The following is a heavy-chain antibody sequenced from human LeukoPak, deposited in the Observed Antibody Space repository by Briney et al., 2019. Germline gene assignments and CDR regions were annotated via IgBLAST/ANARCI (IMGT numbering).Heavy chain of an antibody. CDR1: GYTFTSYG. CDR2: INPNSGGT. D-gene: IGHD3-10*01. CDR3: ARDYYGSGSYSGPAPY. Sequence: GASVKVSCKASGYTFTSYGISWVRQAPGQGLEWMGWINPNSGGTNYAQKFQGRVTMTGDTSISTAYMELSRLRSDDTAVYYCARDYYGSGSYSGPAPYWGQGTLVTVSS. V-gene: IGHV1-2*02. J-gene: IGHJ4*02.